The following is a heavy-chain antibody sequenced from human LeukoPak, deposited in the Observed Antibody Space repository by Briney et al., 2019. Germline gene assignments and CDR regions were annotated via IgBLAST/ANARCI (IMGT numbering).Heavy chain of an antibody. D-gene: IGHD3-3*01. CDR1: GVTFSGYS. Sequence: GGSLRLSCAASGVTFSGYSMDWVRQAPGKGLEWVSAITATSLHIYYADSVKGRFTISRDNSKNTLYLQMNSLRAEDTAVYYCAKVLNLESTASRMDVWGRGTTVTVSS. CDR3: AKVLNLESTASRMDV. J-gene: IGHJ6*04. V-gene: IGHV3-21*04. CDR2: ITATSLHI.